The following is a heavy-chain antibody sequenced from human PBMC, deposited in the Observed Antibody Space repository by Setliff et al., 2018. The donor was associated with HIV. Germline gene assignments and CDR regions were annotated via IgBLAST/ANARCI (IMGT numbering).Heavy chain of an antibody. J-gene: IGHJ5*02. Sequence: SETLSLTCSVSAGSISSGNYYWNWVRQPAGKGLEWVGHIYTNGSTAYNPSFKSRVTMALDTSKNHFSLNLISVTDADTAVYYCARSGFSSSWYWVNWFDPWGQGILVTVSS. CDR3: ARSGFSSSWYWVNWFDP. CDR1: AGSISSGNYY. CDR2: IYTNGST. D-gene: IGHD6-13*01. V-gene: IGHV4-61*09.